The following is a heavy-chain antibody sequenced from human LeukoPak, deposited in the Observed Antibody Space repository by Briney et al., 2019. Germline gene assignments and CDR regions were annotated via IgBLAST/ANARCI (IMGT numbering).Heavy chain of an antibody. V-gene: IGHV3-30-3*01. CDR3: AKDSWDIVVVPAAASWFDP. CDR1: GFTFSSYA. CDR2: ISYDGGNI. D-gene: IGHD2-2*01. Sequence: PGRSLRLSCAASGFTFSSYALHWVRQAPGKGLEWVAVISYDGGNIHYADSVTGRFTISRDNSKNTLYLQMNSLRAEDTAVYYCAKDSWDIVVVPAAASWFDPWGQGTLVTVSS. J-gene: IGHJ5*02.